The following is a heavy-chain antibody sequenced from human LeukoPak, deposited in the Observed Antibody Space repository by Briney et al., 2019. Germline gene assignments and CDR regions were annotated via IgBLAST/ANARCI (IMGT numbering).Heavy chain of an antibody. CDR3: ARTARAGRKFLNYFDY. CDR1: GFTFSSYE. CDR2: IGRGGGPI. Sequence: GGSLRLSCEASGFTFSSYEMNWVRQAPGKGLEWIAYIGRGGGPIYYSDSVQGRFAISRDDATSSVNLQMDALRGDDTALYYCARTARAGRKFLNYFDYWGQGALVTVAS. V-gene: IGHV3-48*03. D-gene: IGHD3-10*01. J-gene: IGHJ4*02.